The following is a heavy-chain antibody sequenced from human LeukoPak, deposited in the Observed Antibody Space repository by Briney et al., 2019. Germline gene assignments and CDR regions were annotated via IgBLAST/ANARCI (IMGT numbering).Heavy chain of an antibody. J-gene: IGHJ4*02. CDR1: GFTFSSYA. D-gene: IGHD5-12*01. Sequence: GGSPRLSCAASGFTFSSYAMHWVRQAPGKGLEWVAVISYDGSNKYYADSVKGRFTISRDNSKNTLYLQMNSLRAEDTAVYYCARLVAIIDYWGQGTLVTVSS. CDR2: ISYDGSNK. CDR3: ARLVAIIDY. V-gene: IGHV3-30*04.